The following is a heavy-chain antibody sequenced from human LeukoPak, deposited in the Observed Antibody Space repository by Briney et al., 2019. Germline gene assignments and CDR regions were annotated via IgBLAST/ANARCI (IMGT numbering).Heavy chain of an antibody. Sequence: SETLSLTCTVSGGSISSSSYYWGWIRQPPGKGLEWIGSIYYSGSTYYNPSLKSRVTISVDTSKNQFSLKLSSVTAADTAVYYCARLMLGYCSSTSCSADYPFDYWGQGTPVTVSS. J-gene: IGHJ4*02. D-gene: IGHD2-2*01. CDR2: IYYSGST. V-gene: IGHV4-39*01. CDR1: GGSISSSSYY. CDR3: ARLMLGYCSSTSCSADYPFDY.